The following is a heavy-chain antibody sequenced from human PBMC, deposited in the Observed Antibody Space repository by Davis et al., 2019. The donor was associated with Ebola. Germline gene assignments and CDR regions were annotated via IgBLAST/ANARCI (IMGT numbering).Heavy chain of an antibody. CDR1: GFTFSSYA. J-gene: IGHJ6*02. V-gene: IGHV3-23*01. CDR3: AKDEYQLLSGSWVV. CDR2: ISGSGGST. D-gene: IGHD2-2*01. Sequence: GGSLRLSCVASGFTFSSYAMSWVRQAPGKGLEWVSAISGSGGSTYYADSVKGRFTISRDNSKNTLYLQMNSLRAEDTAVYYCAKDEYQLLSGSWVVWGQGTTVTVSS.